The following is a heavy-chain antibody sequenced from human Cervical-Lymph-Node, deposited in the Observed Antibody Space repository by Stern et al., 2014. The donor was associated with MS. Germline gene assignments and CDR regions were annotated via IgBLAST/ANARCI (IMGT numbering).Heavy chain of an antibody. CDR1: GGTFRNYA. D-gene: IGHD3-3*01. Sequence: QMQLVQSGAEVKKPGSAVKVSCKASGGTFRNYAFSWVRQAPGQGLEWMGGIIPIFGTAKYAQKLQARITITADEATTTVYMEVSSLRSEDTAVYYCARSISVFGVPIRDAFYYYGLDVWGQGTTVTVSS. V-gene: IGHV1-69*01. CDR2: IIPIFGTA. CDR3: ARSISVFGVPIRDAFYYYGLDV. J-gene: IGHJ6*02.